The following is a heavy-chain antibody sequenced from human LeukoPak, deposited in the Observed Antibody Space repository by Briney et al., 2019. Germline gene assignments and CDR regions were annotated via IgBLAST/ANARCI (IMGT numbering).Heavy chain of an antibody. CDR3: AKDTPLCYFDY. D-gene: IGHD3-16*01. V-gene: IGHV3-30*02. CDR2: IRNDGSSK. J-gene: IGHJ4*02. Sequence: PGGSLRLSCAASGFTFSSYGMHWIRQAPGKGLEWVAFIRNDGSSKYIADSVKGRFTISRDNSKNTLYLQMNSLRADDTAVYYCAKDTPLCYFDYWGQGTLVTVSS. CDR1: GFTFSSYG.